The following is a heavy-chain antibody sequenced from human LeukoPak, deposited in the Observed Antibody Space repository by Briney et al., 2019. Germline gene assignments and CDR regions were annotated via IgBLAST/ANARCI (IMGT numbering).Heavy chain of an antibody. D-gene: IGHD5-18*01. CDR2: INHSGST. V-gene: IGHV4-34*01. CDR3: ARAVRGRGYGLNY. Sequence: PSETLSLTCAVYGGSFSGYYWSSIRQPPGKGLEWIGEINHSGSTNYNPSLKSRVTISVDTSKNQFSLKLSSVTAADTAVYYCARAVRGRGYGLNYWGQGTLVTVSS. J-gene: IGHJ4*02. CDR1: GGSFSGYY.